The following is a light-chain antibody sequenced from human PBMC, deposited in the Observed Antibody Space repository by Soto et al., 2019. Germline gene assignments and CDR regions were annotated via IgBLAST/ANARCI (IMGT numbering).Light chain of an antibody. CDR1: SSDVGGYNY. Sequence: QSALTQPPSASGSPGQSVTISCTGTSSDVGGYNYVSWYQQHPGKAPKLMIYEVSKRPSGVPDRFSGSKSGNTASLTVSGLQAEDEADYYCDTWDSNTQVFGGGTKVTVL. CDR3: DTWDSNTQV. V-gene: IGLV2-8*01. CDR2: EVS. J-gene: IGLJ2*01.